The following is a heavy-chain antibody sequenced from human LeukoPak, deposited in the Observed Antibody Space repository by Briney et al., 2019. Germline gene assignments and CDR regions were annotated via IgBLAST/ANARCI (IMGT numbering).Heavy chain of an antibody. D-gene: IGHD3-3*01. Sequence: PGGSLRLSCAASGFTFSSYGMHWVRQAPGKGLEWVAFIRYDGSNKYYADSVKGRFTISRDNSKNTLYLQVNSLRAEDTAVYYCAKDLYDFWSWGFDYWGQGTLVTVSS. CDR2: IRYDGSNK. V-gene: IGHV3-30*02. CDR1: GFTFSSYG. J-gene: IGHJ4*02. CDR3: AKDLYDFWSWGFDY.